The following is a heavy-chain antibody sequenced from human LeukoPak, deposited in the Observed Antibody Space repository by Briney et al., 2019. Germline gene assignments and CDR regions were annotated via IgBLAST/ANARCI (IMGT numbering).Heavy chain of an antibody. CDR3: ARGSGHYTGDYGMDA. D-gene: IGHD3-3*01. V-gene: IGHV4-59*01. J-gene: IGHJ6*02. CDR1: GGSISTYY. CDR2: IYYSGST. Sequence: SETLSLTCTVSGGSISTYYWNWIRQPPGKGLEWIGNIYYSGSTNYNPSLKSRVTILVDTSKNQFSLKLSSVTAADTAVYYCARGSGHYTGDYGMDAWGQGTTVTVSS.